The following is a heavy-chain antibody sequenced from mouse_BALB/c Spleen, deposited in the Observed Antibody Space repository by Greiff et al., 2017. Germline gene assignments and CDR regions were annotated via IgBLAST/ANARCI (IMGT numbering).Heavy chain of an antibody. CDR2: ILPGSGST. Sequence: VQVVESGAELMKPGASVKISCKATGYTFSSYWIEWVKQRPGHGLEWIGEILPGSGSTNYNEKFKGKATFTADTSSNTAYIQLSSLTSEDSAVYYCARSGVDFDYWGQGTTLTVSS. D-gene: IGHD3-2*02. CDR1: GYTFSSYW. V-gene: IGHV1-9*01. CDR3: ARSGVDFDY. J-gene: IGHJ2*01.